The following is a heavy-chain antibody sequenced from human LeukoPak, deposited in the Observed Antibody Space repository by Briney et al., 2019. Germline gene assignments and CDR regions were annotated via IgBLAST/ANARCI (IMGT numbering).Heavy chain of an antibody. Sequence: PGRSLRLSCAASGFTFSSYATHWVRQAPGKGLEWVAVISYDGSNKYYADSVKGRFTISRDNSKNTLYLQMNSLRAEDTAVYYCARGEYSSSWLDYWGQGTLVTVSS. CDR3: ARGEYSSSWLDY. CDR1: GFTFSSYA. D-gene: IGHD6-13*01. V-gene: IGHV3-30*04. CDR2: ISYDGSNK. J-gene: IGHJ4*02.